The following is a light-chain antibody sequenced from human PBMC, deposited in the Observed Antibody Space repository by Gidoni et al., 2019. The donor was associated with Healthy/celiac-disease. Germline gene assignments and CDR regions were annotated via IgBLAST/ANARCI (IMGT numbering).Light chain of an antibody. Sequence: DIQMTQSPSSIHPFTITCRASQSISSYLNWYQQKPGKAPKLLIYAASSLQRGVPSRFSGSGSGTDFTLTISSLQPEDFATYSCQQSYRTPRAFGPGTKVDIK. CDR3: QQSYRTPRA. J-gene: IGKJ3*01. CDR2: AAS. V-gene: IGKV1-39*01. CDR1: QSISSY.